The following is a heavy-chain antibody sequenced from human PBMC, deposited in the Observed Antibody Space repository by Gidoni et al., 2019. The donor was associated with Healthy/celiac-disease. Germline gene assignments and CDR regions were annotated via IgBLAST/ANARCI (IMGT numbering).Heavy chain of an antibody. V-gene: IGHV1-69*01. CDR3: ASGNIVVVVAAIYYYYGMDV. Sequence: QVQLVQSGAEVKKPGSSVKVSCKASGGTFSSYAISWVRQAPGQGLEWMGGIIPILGTANYAQKFQGRVTITADESTSTAYMELSSLRSEDTAVYYCASGNIVVVVAAIYYYYGMDVWGQGTTVTVSS. CDR2: IIPILGTA. J-gene: IGHJ6*02. D-gene: IGHD2-15*01. CDR1: GGTFSSYA.